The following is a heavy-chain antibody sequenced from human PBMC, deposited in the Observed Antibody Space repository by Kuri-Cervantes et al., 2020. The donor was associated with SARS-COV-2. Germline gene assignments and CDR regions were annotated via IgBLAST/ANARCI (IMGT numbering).Heavy chain of an antibody. CDR1: GFTFSSYA. Sequence: GESLKISCAASGFTFSSYAMSWVRQAPGKGLEWVGFIKSKAYGETAEYAASVKGRFTISRDDSKTIAYLQMNSLKTEDTAVYYCTRMSTQYYDFWSGGYRDFDYWGQGTLVTVSS. V-gene: IGHV3-49*04. CDR2: IKSKAYGETA. CDR3: TRMSTQYYDFWSGGYRDFDY. D-gene: IGHD3-3*01. J-gene: IGHJ4*02.